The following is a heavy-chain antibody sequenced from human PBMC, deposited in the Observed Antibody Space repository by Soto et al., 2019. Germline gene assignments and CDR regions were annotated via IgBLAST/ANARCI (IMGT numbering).Heavy chain of an antibody. D-gene: IGHD6-19*01. V-gene: IGHV3-23*01. CDR1: GFTFSSYA. CDR2: ISGSGGST. Sequence: SLRLSCAASGFTFSSYAMSWVRQAPGKGLEWVSAISGSGGSTYSANSVKGRFTISRDNSKNTLYLQMNSLRAEDTAVYYCAKDLIAVAGEYYYYYYGMDVWGQGTTVTVSS. J-gene: IGHJ6*02. CDR3: AKDLIAVAGEYYYYYYGMDV.